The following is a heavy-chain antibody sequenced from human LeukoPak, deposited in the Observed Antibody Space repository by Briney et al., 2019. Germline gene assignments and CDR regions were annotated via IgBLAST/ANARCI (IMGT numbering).Heavy chain of an antibody. D-gene: IGHD3-22*01. J-gene: IGHJ4*02. V-gene: IGHV1-18*01. CDR3: ARDRGRYDRSGYYPPLFDY. Sequence: ASVTASCKASGYTFKNYAIIWVRQAPGRGLEWMGWISSYNGYTHYAQKFQGRVTMTTDTSTSTAYIELRSLRSDDTAVYYCARDRGRYDRSGYYPPLFDYWGQGTLVTVSS. CDR2: ISSYNGYT. CDR1: GYTFKNYA.